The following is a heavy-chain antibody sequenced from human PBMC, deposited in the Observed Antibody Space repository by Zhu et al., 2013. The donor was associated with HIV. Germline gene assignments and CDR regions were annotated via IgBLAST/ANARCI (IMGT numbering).Heavy chain of an antibody. V-gene: IGHV4-34*01. J-gene: IGHJ4*02. CDR1: GGSFSGYY. CDR2: INHSGST. Sequence: QVQLQQWGAGLLKPSETLSLTCAVYGGSFSGYYWSWIRQPPGKGLEWIGEINHSGSTNYNPSLKSRVTISVDTSKNQFSLKLSSVTAADTAVYYCASSGYCTGGVCYTADYWGQGTLVTVSS. CDR3: ASSGYCTGGVCYTADY. D-gene: IGHD2-8*02.